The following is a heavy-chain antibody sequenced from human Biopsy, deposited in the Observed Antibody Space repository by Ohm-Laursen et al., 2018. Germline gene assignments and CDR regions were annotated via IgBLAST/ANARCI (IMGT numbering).Heavy chain of an antibody. D-gene: IGHD1-7*01. CDR1: GYTFTSYD. CDR2: LNPVSGNS. J-gene: IGHJ5*02. Sequence: SVKVSCKVSGYTFTSYDITWVRQASGQGPEWIGWLNPVSGNSNFGQKFRGRVTVTSDTSISTVYMELSGLTSDDTATYYCGRAVRNQLLTDPWGQGTLVTVTS. V-gene: IGHV1-8*01. CDR3: GRAVRNQLLTDP.